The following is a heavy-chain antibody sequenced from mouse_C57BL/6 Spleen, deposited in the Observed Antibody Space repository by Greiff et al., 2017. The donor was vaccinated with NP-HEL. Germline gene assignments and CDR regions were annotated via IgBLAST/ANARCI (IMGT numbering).Heavy chain of an antibody. CDR2: ISYDGSN. CDR1: GYSITSGYY. CDR3: AITTVVANWYFDV. V-gene: IGHV3-6*01. J-gene: IGHJ1*03. D-gene: IGHD1-1*01. Sequence: ESGPGLVKPSQSLSLTCSVTGYSITSGYYWNWIRQFPGNNLEWMGYISYDGSNNYNPSLKNRISITRDTSKNQFFLKLNSVTTEDTATYYCAITTVVANWYFDVWGTGTTVTVSS.